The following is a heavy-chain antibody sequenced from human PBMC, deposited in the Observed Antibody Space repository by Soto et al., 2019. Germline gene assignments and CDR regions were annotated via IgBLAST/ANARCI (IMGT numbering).Heavy chain of an antibody. D-gene: IGHD3-10*01. V-gene: IGHV4-34*01. J-gene: IGHJ6*02. Sequence: GSLRLSCAASGFTFSSYSMNWIRQPPGKGLEWIGEINHSGSTNYNPSLKSRVTISVDTSKNQFSLKLSSVTAADTAVYYCAREPVYFGSGSYGYYYYYGMDVCGQGTTVPVSS. CDR1: GFTFSSYS. CDR3: AREPVYFGSGSYGYYYYYGMDV. CDR2: INHSGST.